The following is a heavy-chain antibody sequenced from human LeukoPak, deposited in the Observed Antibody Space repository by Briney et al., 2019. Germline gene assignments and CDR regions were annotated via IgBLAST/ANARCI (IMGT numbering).Heavy chain of an antibody. V-gene: IGHV5-10-1*01. Sequence: GESLRISCKGSGYCFTSYWISWVRQMPGKGLEWMGGIDPSASYTNYSPSFQGHVTISADKSISTAYLQWSSLKASDTAMYYCATIGYCSGGSCYPAPPHFDYWGQGTLVTVSS. CDR2: IDPSASYT. J-gene: IGHJ4*02. CDR1: GYCFTSYW. D-gene: IGHD2-15*01. CDR3: ATIGYCSGGSCYPAPPHFDY.